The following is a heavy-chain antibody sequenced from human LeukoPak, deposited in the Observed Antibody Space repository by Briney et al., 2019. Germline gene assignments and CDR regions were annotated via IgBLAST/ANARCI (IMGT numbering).Heavy chain of an antibody. V-gene: IGHV3-48*03. CDR3: ARPLTSGSYSFDY. CDR2: ISSDGHVE. CDR1: GFSFSSYE. D-gene: IGHD1-26*01. Sequence: GGSLRLSCAASGFSFSSYEMNWVRQAPGKGLEWVSHISSDGHVETYVDSVRGRFSMSRDNAKDLLLLQMDGLRAEDTAVYYCARPLTSGSYSFDYWGQGTLVTVSS. J-gene: IGHJ4*02.